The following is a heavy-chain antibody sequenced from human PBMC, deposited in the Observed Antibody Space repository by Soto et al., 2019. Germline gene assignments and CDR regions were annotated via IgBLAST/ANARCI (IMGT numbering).Heavy chain of an antibody. V-gene: IGHV5-10-1*01. Sequence: GESLKISCKRSGYSFSGYWITWVRQKSGKGLEWMGRIDPSDSQTYYSPSFRGHVTISVTKSITTVFLQWSSLRASDTAMYYCARQIYDSDTGPNFQYYFDSWGQGTPVTVSS. CDR1: GYSFSGYW. CDR2: IDPSDSQT. D-gene: IGHD3-22*01. CDR3: ARQIYDSDTGPNFQYYFDS. J-gene: IGHJ4*02.